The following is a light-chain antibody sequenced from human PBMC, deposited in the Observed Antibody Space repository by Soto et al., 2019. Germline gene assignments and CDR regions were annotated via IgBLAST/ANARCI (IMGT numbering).Light chain of an antibody. CDR2: SNN. CDR3: ATWDDSLNAYV. V-gene: IGLV1-44*01. CDR1: TSNLGSNT. Sequence: QSVLTQTPSASGTPGQRVTISCSGRTSNLGSNTVHWYQQLPGTAPKRLIHSNNQRPSGVPDRFSGSKSGTSASLAISGLQSEDEADYYFATWDDSLNAYVFGTGTKLTVL. J-gene: IGLJ1*01.